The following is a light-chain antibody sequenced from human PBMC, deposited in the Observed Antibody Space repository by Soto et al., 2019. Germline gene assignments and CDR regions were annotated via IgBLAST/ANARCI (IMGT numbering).Light chain of an antibody. J-gene: IGKJ4*02. CDR2: HAS. CDR1: QSISSW. V-gene: IGKV1-5*01. CDR3: QQYNSYWHT. Sequence: DIQMTQSHSTLPASVGDGVAITARASQSISSWLAWYQQKPGTAPKLLIYHASTLQSGVPSRFSGSGSGTEFTLTISSLQPDDFATYYCQQYNSYWHTFGGGTKVDIK.